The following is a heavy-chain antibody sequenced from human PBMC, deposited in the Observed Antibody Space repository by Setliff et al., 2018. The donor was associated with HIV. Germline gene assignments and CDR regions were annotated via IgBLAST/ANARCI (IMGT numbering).Heavy chain of an antibody. CDR2: VNHNGNI. D-gene: IGHD2-21*02. CDR3: AISIVGVTSEMY. J-gene: IGHJ4*02. V-gene: IGHV4-34*01. CDR1: GVPLSDYY. Sequence: SETLSLTCTLDGVPLSDYYWNWIRQSPGKGLEWIVEVNHNGNINYNPSLKSRVTVSVDTSKTQYSLKMISVTAADTAMYYCAISIVGVTSEMYWAQGTLVTVSS.